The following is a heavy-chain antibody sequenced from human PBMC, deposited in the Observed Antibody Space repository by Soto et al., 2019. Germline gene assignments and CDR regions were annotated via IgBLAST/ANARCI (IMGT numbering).Heavy chain of an antibody. CDR3: ATRVVVVITTFSFDY. CDR2: FDPEDGET. D-gene: IGHD3-22*01. V-gene: IGHV1-24*01. Sequence: ASVKVSCKVSGYTLTELSMHWVRQAPGKGLEWMGGFDPEDGETIYAQKFQGRVTMTEDTSTDTAYMELSSLRSEDTAVYYCATRVVVVITTFSFDYWGQGTLVTVSS. CDR1: GYTLTELS. J-gene: IGHJ4*02.